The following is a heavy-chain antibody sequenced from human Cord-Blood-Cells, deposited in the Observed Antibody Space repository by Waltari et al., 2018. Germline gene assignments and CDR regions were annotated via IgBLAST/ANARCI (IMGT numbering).Heavy chain of an antibody. V-gene: IGHV4-39*01. D-gene: IGHD1-26*01. CDR3: ARHRSGSYPRDAFDI. Sequence: QLQLQESGPGLVKPSETLSLTGTVAGGSISSRSSYWGGIRKRPGKGLEWIGSIYYSGSTYYNPSLKSRVTISVDTSKNQFSLKLSSVTAADTAVYYCARHRSGSYPRDAFDIWGQGTMVTVSS. CDR2: IYYSGST. J-gene: IGHJ3*02. CDR1: GGSISSRSSY.